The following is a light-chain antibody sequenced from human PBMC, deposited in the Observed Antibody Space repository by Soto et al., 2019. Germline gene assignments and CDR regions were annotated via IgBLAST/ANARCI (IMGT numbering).Light chain of an antibody. CDR3: QQYVYLDT. Sequence: IVWAQSHGPLSLSPGERATLSCRASQSITNNYLAWYQQKPGRAHRLLIYGASSRATGIPDMFSGSGSGTVFTLTISMLAPEYFAMYYCQQYVYLDTFGGGTKVDIK. CDR1: QSITNNY. V-gene: IGKV3-20*01. CDR2: GAS. J-gene: IGKJ4*01.